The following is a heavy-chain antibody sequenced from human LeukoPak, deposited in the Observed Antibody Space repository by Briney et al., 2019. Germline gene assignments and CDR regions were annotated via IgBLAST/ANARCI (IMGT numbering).Heavy chain of an antibody. CDR1: GYTFTGYY. Sequence: ASVKVSXKASGYTFTGYYMHWVRQAPGQGLEWIGRINPNSGGTNYAQKFQGRVTMTRDTSISTAYMELSRLRSDDTAVYYCARDLGSYPFDYWGQGTLVTVSS. J-gene: IGHJ4*02. CDR3: ARDLGSYPFDY. CDR2: INPNSGGT. D-gene: IGHD1-26*01. V-gene: IGHV1-2*06.